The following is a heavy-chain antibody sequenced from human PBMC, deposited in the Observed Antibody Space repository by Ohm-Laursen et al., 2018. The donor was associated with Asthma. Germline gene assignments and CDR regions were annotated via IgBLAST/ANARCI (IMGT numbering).Heavy chain of an antibody. Sequence: SVKVSCKASGYTFTSHYLHWVRQAPGQGLEWMGLIDPAGASTSYAQKVQGRITMTRDTSTSTVYMELGSLRSDDTAMYYCARGSSRSYLNYFDYWGQGTLVTVSS. CDR1: GYTFTSHY. J-gene: IGHJ4*02. CDR3: ARGSSRSYLNYFDY. CDR2: IDPAGAST. D-gene: IGHD1-26*01. V-gene: IGHV1-46*01.